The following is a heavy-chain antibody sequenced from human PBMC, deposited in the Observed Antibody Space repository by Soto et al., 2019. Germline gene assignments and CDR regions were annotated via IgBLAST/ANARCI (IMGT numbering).Heavy chain of an antibody. Sequence: QITLKESGPTLVKPTQTLTLTCTFSGFSLSTSGVGVGWIRQPPGKALEWLAVIYWNDDKRYSPSLKSRLTITKDTSKNQVVLTMTNMDPVDTATYYCAHFTGYEQFEYWGQGTLVTVSS. D-gene: IGHD5-12*01. J-gene: IGHJ4*02. CDR3: AHFTGYEQFEY. V-gene: IGHV2-5*01. CDR2: IYWNDDK. CDR1: GFSLSTSGVG.